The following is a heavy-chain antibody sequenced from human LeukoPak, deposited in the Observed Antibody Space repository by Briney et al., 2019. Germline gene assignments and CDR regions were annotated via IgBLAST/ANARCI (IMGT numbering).Heavy chain of an antibody. D-gene: IGHD3-22*01. CDR1: GGSISSYY. CDR3: ARQDSCGFEFDY. J-gene: IGHJ4*02. V-gene: IGHV4-59*08. CDR2: IYYSGST. Sequence: PSETLSLTCTVSGGSISSYYWSWIRQPPGKELEWIGYIYYSGSTNYNPSLKSRVTISVDTSKNQFSLKLSSVTAADTAVYYCARQDSCGFEFDYWGQGTLVTVSS.